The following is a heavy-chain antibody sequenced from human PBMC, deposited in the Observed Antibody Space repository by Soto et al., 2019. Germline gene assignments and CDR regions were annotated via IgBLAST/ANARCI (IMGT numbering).Heavy chain of an antibody. CDR2: IYPSGRT. J-gene: IGHJ2*01. CDR3: ARDYDVNTALDYWYFDL. Sequence: SETLSLTCTVSGGSIRNYYWAWIRQSAGKGLEWIGRIYPSGRTHYNPSLTGRVSMSIDTSKNQFSLRLTSVTAADTATCYCARDYDVNTALDYWYFDLWGRGTLVTVSS. D-gene: IGHD5-18*01. CDR1: GGSIRNYY. V-gene: IGHV4-4*07.